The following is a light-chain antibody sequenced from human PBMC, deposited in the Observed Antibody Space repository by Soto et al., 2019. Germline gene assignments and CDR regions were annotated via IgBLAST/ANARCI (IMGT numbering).Light chain of an antibody. V-gene: IGKV3-11*01. CDR2: DAS. J-gene: IGKJ1*01. CDR1: QSVSTY. CDR3: QQRSNWPLWT. Sequence: EIVLTQSPATLSLSPGERATLSCRASQSVSTYLAWYQQKPGQAPRLLIYDASKRATDIPARFSGSGSGTGFTLTISSLEPEDFAVYYCQQRSNWPLWTFGQGTKVEIK.